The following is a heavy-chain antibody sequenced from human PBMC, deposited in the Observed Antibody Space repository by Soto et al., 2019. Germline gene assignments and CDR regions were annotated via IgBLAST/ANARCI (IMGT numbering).Heavy chain of an antibody. Sequence: QVQLVQSGAEVKKPGASVKLSCKASGYTFTSYDVNWVRLAPGQGLEWMGWMNPNSGSTDYAQKFQGRVTMTRNISISTAYMELSSLRSEDTAVYYCASRVGATSFDFDYWGQGTLVTVSS. CDR1: GYTFTSYD. V-gene: IGHV1-8*01. J-gene: IGHJ4*02. CDR3: ASRVGATSFDFDY. CDR2: MNPNSGST. D-gene: IGHD1-26*01.